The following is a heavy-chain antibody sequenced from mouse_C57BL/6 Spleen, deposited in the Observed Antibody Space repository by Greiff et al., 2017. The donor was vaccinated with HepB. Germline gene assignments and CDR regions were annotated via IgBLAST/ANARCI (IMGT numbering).Heavy chain of an antibody. CDR1: GYTFTDYY. Sequence: EVQLQQSGPELVKPGASVKISCKASGYTFTDYYMNWVKQSHGKSLEWIGDINPNNGGTSYNQKFKGKATLTVDKSSSTAYMELRSLTSEDSAVYYCARKSNYVGGFAYWGQGTLVTVSA. J-gene: IGHJ3*01. V-gene: IGHV1-26*01. CDR2: INPNNGGT. D-gene: IGHD2-5*01. CDR3: ARKSNYVGGFAY.